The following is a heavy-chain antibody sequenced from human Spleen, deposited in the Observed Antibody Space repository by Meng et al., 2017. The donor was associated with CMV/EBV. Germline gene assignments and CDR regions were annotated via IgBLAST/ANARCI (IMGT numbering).Heavy chain of an antibody. D-gene: IGHD2-2*01. J-gene: IGHJ5*02. V-gene: IGHV4-39*07. CDR3: ARAAQYCSSTSCYLNWFDP. CDR2: INHSGST. Sequence: SETLSLTCAVSGGSISSTSYYWGWIRQPPGKGLEWIGEINHSGSTNYNPSLKSRVTISVDTSKNQFSLKLSSVTAADTAVYYCARAAQYCSSTSCYLNWFDPWGQGTLVTVSS. CDR1: GGSISSTSYY.